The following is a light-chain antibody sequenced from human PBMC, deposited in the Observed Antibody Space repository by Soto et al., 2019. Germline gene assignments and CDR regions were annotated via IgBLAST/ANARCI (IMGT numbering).Light chain of an antibody. Sequence: EIVLTQSRATPSLSPGERPTPSCRASQSISGYLGWYQQKPGQAPRILIYADSNRATGIPARFSGSGSGRDFTLTISSLEPEDFSVYDCQQRYNWPITFGQGTRLEIK. CDR3: QQRYNWPIT. J-gene: IGKJ5*01. CDR1: QSISGY. CDR2: ADS. V-gene: IGKV3-11*02.